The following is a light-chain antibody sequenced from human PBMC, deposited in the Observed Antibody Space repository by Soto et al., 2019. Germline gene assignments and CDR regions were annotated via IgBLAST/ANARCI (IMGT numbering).Light chain of an antibody. CDR3: QQYRSSGT. CDR2: GAS. Sequence: EIVMTQSPATLSGSPGQRATLSCRSSQSVSNNYLAWYQQKPGQAPRLLIYGASNRATGIPDSFSGSGSATDFTLTISRLEPEDFAVYYCQQYRSSGTFGQGTQVEIK. CDR1: QSVSNNY. J-gene: IGKJ1*01. V-gene: IGKV3-20*01.